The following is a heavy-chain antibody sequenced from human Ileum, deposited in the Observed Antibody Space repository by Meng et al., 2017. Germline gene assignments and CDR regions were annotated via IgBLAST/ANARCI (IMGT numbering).Heavy chain of an antibody. Sequence: QGQLVQAGAEVKTPGASVKVSCKASGYTFTGYFVHWVRQAPGQGPEWVGWINPNSGDTEYAQNFQGRVTMARDTSISTAYMELSTLRSDDTAVYYCAREGHDISTGYYKTFDYWGQGTLVTVSS. D-gene: IGHD3-9*01. CDR3: AREGHDISTGYYKTFDY. V-gene: IGHV1-2*02. CDR1: GYTFTGYF. J-gene: IGHJ4*02. CDR2: INPNSGDT.